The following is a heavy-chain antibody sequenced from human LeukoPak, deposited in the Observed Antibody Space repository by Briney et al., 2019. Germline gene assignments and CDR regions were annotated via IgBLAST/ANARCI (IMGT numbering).Heavy chain of an antibody. Sequence: GGSLRLSCAASGFTFSSYGMHWVRQAPGKGLEWVAVIWYDGSNEYYADSVKGRFTISRDNSKNTLYLQMNSLRAEDTAVYYCASYCSSTSCRVYWGQGTLVTVSS. CDR2: IWYDGSNE. J-gene: IGHJ4*02. CDR3: ASYCSSTSCRVY. CDR1: GFTFSSYG. D-gene: IGHD2-2*01. V-gene: IGHV3-33*01.